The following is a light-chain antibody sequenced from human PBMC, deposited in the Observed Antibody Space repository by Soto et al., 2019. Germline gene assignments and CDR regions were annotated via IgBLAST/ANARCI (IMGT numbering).Light chain of an antibody. CDR3: QQYNGYRWT. J-gene: IGKJ1*01. V-gene: IGKV1-5*03. Sequence: DIPMTQSPSTLSASVREGVTITCRASQSVNKWLAWYQEKPGKAPKILIYKTSSLESGVPSRFSGSGSGTEFTLTISSLQPDDFATYYCQQYNGYRWTFGQGTKVDI. CDR1: QSVNKW. CDR2: KTS.